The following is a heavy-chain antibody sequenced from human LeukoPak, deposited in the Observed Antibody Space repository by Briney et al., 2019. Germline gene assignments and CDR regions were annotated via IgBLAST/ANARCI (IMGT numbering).Heavy chain of an antibody. CDR1: GFTVSGSY. V-gene: IGHV3-53*01. J-gene: IGHJ4*02. Sequence: GGSLRLSCATSGFTVSGSYLTWVRQATGKGLEWVSVIYNDGRTYYADSVKGRFTISRDNSKSTLYLQMNSLTVSDTAVYYCARDFGSGGYHYWGQGTLVTVSS. CDR2: IYNDGRT. CDR3: ARDFGSGGYHY. D-gene: IGHD3-10*01.